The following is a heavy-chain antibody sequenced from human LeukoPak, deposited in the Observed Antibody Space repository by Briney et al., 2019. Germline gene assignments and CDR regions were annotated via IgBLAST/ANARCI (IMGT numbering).Heavy chain of an antibody. J-gene: IGHJ5*02. CDR3: ARQDWGPRFDP. V-gene: IGHV3-7*05. Sequence: GGSLRLSCAASGFTSTSYWMTWVRQAPGKGLHWVANINHDGTDKNYADSVKGRFTISRDNAKRSVFLQMNSLRAEDTGLYYCARQDWGPRFDPRGQGTLVTVSS. D-gene: IGHD7-27*01. CDR2: INHDGTDK. CDR1: GFTSTSYW.